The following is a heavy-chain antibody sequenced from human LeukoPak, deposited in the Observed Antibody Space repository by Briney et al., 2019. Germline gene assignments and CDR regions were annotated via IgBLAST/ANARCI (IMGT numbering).Heavy chain of an antibody. Sequence: ASVKVSCKASGYTFTGYYMHWVRQAPGQGLEWMGWINPNSGGTNYAQKFQGRVTMTRDTSISTAYMELSRLRSDDTVVYYCARDAWIQLWFVFDYWGQGTLVTVSS. D-gene: IGHD5-18*01. J-gene: IGHJ4*02. CDR1: GYTFTGYY. CDR3: ARDAWIQLWFVFDY. V-gene: IGHV1-2*02. CDR2: INPNSGGT.